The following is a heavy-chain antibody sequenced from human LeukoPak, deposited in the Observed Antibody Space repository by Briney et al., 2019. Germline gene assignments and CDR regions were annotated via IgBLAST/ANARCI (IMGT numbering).Heavy chain of an antibody. Sequence: PGGSLRLSCAASGFTFSSYGMHWVRQAPGKGLEWVAVISYDGSNKYYADSVKGRFTISRDNSKNTLYLQMNSLRAEDTAVYYCARGPGVTTFDYWGQGTLVTVSS. V-gene: IGHV3-30*03. CDR2: ISYDGSNK. CDR1: GFTFSSYG. J-gene: IGHJ4*02. D-gene: IGHD3-3*01. CDR3: ARGPGVTTFDY.